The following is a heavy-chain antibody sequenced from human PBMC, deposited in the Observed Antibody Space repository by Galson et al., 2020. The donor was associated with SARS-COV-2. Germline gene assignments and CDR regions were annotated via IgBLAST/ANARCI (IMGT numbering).Heavy chain of an antibody. CDR3: ARDVRAGGYALFEH. D-gene: IGHD2-8*01. CDR1: GYSISSGYY. Sequence: SETLSLTCSLSGYSISSGYYWGWLRQIPGKGLEWIGSIYHTGSTSYNPSLRSRASISVDTSKNQFSLNLSAATAADTAVYFCARDVRAGGYALFEHWGQGTLVTVSS. CDR2: IYHTGST. J-gene: IGHJ4*02. V-gene: IGHV4-38-2*02.